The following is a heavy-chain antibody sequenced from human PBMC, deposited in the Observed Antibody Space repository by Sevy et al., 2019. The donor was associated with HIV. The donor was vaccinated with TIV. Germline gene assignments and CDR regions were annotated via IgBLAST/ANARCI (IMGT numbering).Heavy chain of an antibody. J-gene: IGHJ5*02. D-gene: IGHD3-3*01. Sequence: QSQTLSLTCTVSGGSISSSSYYWGWIRQPPGKGLEWIGSIYYSGSTYYNPSLKSRVTISVDTSKNQVSLKLSSVTAADTAVYYCAVITIFGVVTDNWFDPWGQGTRVTVSS. CDR2: IYYSGST. V-gene: IGHV4-39*01. CDR3: AVITIFGVVTDNWFDP. CDR1: GGSISSSSYY.